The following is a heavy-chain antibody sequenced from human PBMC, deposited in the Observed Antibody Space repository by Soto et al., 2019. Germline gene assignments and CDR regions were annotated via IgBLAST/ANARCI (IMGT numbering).Heavy chain of an antibody. V-gene: IGHV1-8*01. J-gene: IGHJ5*02. CDR3: ARGSSGWYDP. CDR1: GYTFTSYD. CDR2: MIPNSGNT. Sequence: QVQLVQSGAEVKKPGASVKVSCKASGYTFTSYDINWVRQATGQGLEWMGWMIPNSGNTVYAQKFQGRVSMTRNISISTAYMELTSLPSEDTAVYYCARGSSGWYDPWGQGTLVTVS. D-gene: IGHD6-19*01.